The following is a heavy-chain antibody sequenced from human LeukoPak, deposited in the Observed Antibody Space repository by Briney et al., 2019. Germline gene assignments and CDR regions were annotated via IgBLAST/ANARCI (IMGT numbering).Heavy chain of an antibody. D-gene: IGHD1-14*01. CDR2: IKQDGTKT. J-gene: IGHJ4*02. CDR3: AKDNPLPL. CDR1: GFTVSSNW. V-gene: IGHV3-7*04. Sequence: SGRSLRLSCEASGFTVSSNWMTWVRQAQGQGLEWVANIKQDGTKTYYVDSVKGRFTISRDNAKNSVYLQMNSLRAEDTAVYFCAKDNPLPLWGQGTLVSVSS.